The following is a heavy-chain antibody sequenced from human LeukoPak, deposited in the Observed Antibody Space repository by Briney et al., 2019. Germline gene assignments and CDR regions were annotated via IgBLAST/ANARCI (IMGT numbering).Heavy chain of an antibody. CDR2: MNPNSGNT. V-gene: IGHV1-8*01. CDR3: ARGKRWLHPKDNWFDP. Sequence: GASVKVSCKASGYTFTSYDINWVRQATGQGLEWMGWMNPNSGNTGYAQKFQGRVTMTRNTSIGTAYMELSSLRSDDTAVYYCARGKRWLHPKDNWFDPWGQGTLVTVSS. CDR1: GYTFTSYD. J-gene: IGHJ5*02. D-gene: IGHD5-24*01.